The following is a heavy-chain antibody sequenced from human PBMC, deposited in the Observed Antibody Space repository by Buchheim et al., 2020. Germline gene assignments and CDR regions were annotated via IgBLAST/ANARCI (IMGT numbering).Heavy chain of an antibody. CDR2: IYYSGST. Sequence: QVQLQESGPGLVKPSETLSLTCTVSGGSISSYYWSWIRQPPGKGLEWIGYIYYSGSTNYNPSLKSRVTISVDTSKNQFSLKLSSVTAADTAVYYCARDYGGNLIFDYWGQGTL. CDR3: ARDYGGNLIFDY. CDR1: GGSISSYY. D-gene: IGHD4-23*01. J-gene: IGHJ4*02. V-gene: IGHV4-59*08.